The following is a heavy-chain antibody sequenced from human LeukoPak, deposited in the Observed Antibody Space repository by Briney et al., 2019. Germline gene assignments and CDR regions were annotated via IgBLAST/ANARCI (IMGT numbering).Heavy chain of an antibody. J-gene: IGHJ3*02. CDR1: GYTFTSYD. D-gene: IGHD3-16*02. Sequence: ASVKVSCKASGYTFTSYDINWVRQATGQGLEWMGWMNPNSGNTGYAQKFQGRVTMTRNTSISTAYMELSSLRSEDTAVYYCARGHLPYDYVWGSYRYTGVRPFDAFDIWGQGTMVTVSS. CDR3: ARGHLPYDYVWGSYRYTGVRPFDAFDI. CDR2: MNPNSGNT. V-gene: IGHV1-8*01.